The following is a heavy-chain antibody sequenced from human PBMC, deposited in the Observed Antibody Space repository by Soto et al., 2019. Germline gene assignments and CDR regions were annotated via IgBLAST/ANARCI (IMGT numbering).Heavy chain of an antibody. CDR1: GGSFSGYF. V-gene: IGHV4-34*01. J-gene: IGHJ4*02. CDR2: INHSGIT. D-gene: IGHD1-1*01. CDR3: VRGPYNYNSRYFDY. Sequence: SETLSLTCTVSGGSFSGYFWTWIRQPPGKGLEWLAEINHSGITNYNPSVESRVSMSVDTSKNQFSLRLYSVTAADTAVYYCVRGPYNYNSRYFDYWGQGTLVTVSS.